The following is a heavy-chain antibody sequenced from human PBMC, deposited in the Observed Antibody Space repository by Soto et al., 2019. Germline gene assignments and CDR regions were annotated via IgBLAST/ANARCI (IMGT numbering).Heavy chain of an antibody. CDR1: GFTFSSAW. D-gene: IGHD3-10*01. Sequence: GGSLRLSCAASGFTFSSAWMSWVRQAPGKGLEWVGRIKSKTDGGTTDYAAPVKGRFTISRDDSKNTLYLQMNSLKTEDTAVYYCTTGGTVLWFGELPRDYWGQGTLVTVSS. V-gene: IGHV3-15*01. CDR2: IKSKTDGGTT. J-gene: IGHJ4*02. CDR3: TTGGTVLWFGELPRDY.